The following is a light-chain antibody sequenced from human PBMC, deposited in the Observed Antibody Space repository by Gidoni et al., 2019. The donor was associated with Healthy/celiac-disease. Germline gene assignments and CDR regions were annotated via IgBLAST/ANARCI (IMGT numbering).Light chain of an antibody. CDR2: GAS. J-gene: IGKJ4*01. CDR1: QSVSSN. Sequence: EIVMTQSPATLSVSPGERATLSCRASQSVSSNLAWYQQKPGQAPRLLIYGASTRATGIPARFSGSGSGTEFTLTISSLQSEDFAVYYCQQYNKWPLTFXGXTKVEIK. V-gene: IGKV3-15*01. CDR3: QQYNKWPLT.